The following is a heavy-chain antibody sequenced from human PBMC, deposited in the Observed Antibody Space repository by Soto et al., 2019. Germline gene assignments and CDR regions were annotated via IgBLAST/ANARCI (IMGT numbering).Heavy chain of an antibody. CDR1: GACFSGYY. CDR2: INQSGST. CDR3: AGRFSGTGGYCDY. J-gene: IGHJ4*02. D-gene: IGHD1-1*01. Sequence: QVQLQQWGAGLLKPSETLSLSCAVYGACFSGYYWNWIRQPPGKGLEWIGEINQSGSTNYSPSLKTRVTISVDTSKKQFSLRVSSVTAADTAVYYCAGRFSGTGGYCDYWGQGTLVTVSS. V-gene: IGHV4-34*02.